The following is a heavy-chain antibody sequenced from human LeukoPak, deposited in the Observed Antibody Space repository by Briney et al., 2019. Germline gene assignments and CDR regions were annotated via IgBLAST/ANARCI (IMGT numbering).Heavy chain of an antibody. V-gene: IGHV4-34*01. Sequence: SETLSLTCAVYGGSFSGYYWSWIRQPPGKGLEWIGEINHSGSTNYNPSLKSRVTISVDTFKNQFSLKLSSVTAADTAVYYCARGLPSSSWYPYYYYMDVWGKGTTVTVSS. J-gene: IGHJ6*03. CDR1: GGSFSGYY. D-gene: IGHD6-13*01. CDR2: INHSGST. CDR3: ARGLPSSSWYPYYYYMDV.